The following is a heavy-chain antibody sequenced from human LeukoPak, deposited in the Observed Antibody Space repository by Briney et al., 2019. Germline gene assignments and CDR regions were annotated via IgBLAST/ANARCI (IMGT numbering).Heavy chain of an antibody. J-gene: IGHJ3*02. Sequence: SETLSLTCNVSGDSLTSHFWSWIRQTPGKGLEWIGYVFHSGTTNYSPSLTSRVTISLDTSKKQFYLRLASVTAADTALYYCARRMATVTDAFDIWGRGTMVSVSS. CDR3: ARRMATVTDAFDI. D-gene: IGHD5-24*01. CDR1: GDSLTSHF. V-gene: IGHV4-59*08. CDR2: VFHSGTT.